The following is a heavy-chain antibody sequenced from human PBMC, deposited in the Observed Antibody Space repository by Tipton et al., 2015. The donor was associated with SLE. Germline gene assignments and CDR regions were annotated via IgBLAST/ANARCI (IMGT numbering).Heavy chain of an antibody. D-gene: IGHD2-15*01. CDR2: IYYSGSN. CDR1: GDSINSDGYF. J-gene: IGHJ6*03. Sequence: TLSLTCTVSGDSINSDGYFWTCFRQPPGKGLEWIGYIYYSGSNNYNPSLKSRVTISVDTSKNQFSLKLSSVTDADTAVYYCARGGVVVSYCYYVDVWGKGTTVTVPS. V-gene: IGHV4-61*08. CDR3: ARGGVVVSYCYYVDV.